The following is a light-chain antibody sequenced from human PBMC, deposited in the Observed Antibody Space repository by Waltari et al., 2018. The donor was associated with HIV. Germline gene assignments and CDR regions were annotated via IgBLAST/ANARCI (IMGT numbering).Light chain of an antibody. CDR3: QQYGSSPRT. J-gene: IGKJ2*01. CDR1: QSVSSSF. CDR2: DAS. Sequence: EIVLTQSPATLSLSPGERATLSCAASQSVSSSFLAWYQQKPGLAPRLLIDDASSRATGIPDRFSGSGSGTDFILTISRLEPEDFAVYYCQQYGSSPRTFGQGTKLEIK. V-gene: IGKV3D-20*01.